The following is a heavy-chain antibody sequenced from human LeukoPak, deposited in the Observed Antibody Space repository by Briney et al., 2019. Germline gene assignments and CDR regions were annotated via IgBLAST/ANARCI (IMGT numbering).Heavy chain of an antibody. CDR1: GGSISSYY. J-gene: IGHJ4*02. Sequence: SETLSLTCTVSGGSISSYYWSWIRQPPVKGLEWIGYIYYSGSTNYNPSLKSRVTISVDTSKNQFSLKLSSVTAADTAVYYCARDQAGPYSSGWHYFDYWGQGTLVTVSS. CDR2: IYYSGST. V-gene: IGHV4-59*01. D-gene: IGHD6-19*01. CDR3: ARDQAGPYSSGWHYFDY.